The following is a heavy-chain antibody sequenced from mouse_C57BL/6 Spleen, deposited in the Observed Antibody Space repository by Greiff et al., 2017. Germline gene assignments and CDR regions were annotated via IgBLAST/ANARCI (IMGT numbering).Heavy chain of an antibody. V-gene: IGHV5-6*01. Sequence: EVQVVESGGDLVKPGGSLKLSCAASGFTFSSYGMSWVRQTPDKRLEWVATISSGGSYTYYPDSVKGRFTISRDNAKNTLYLQMSSLKSEDTAMYYCARRATTVVSYYFDYWGQGTTLTVSS. D-gene: IGHD1-1*01. CDR1: GFTFSSYG. J-gene: IGHJ2*01. CDR2: ISSGGSYT. CDR3: ARRATTVVSYYFDY.